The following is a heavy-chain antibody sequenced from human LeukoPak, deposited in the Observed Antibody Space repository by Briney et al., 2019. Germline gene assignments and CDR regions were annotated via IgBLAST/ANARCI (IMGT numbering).Heavy chain of an antibody. CDR1: KSSLSAWA. CDR3: AKDLGYCSGTSCYWDC. Sequence: GGSLRLSCAAAKSSLSAWAMHWVRQAPDKGLEWVAVISHDGSRKYYEESVKGRFTISRDNSDNTLFLQINSLRTEDTAVYYCAKDLGYCSGTSCYWDCWGQGTLVTVSS. J-gene: IGHJ4*02. V-gene: IGHV3-30*04. CDR2: ISHDGSRK. D-gene: IGHD2-2*01.